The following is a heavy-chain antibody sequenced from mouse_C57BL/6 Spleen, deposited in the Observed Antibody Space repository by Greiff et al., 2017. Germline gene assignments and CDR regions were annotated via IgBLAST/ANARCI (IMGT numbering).Heavy chain of an antibody. Sequence: EVKLMESGGDLVKPGGSLKLSCAASGFTFSSYGMSWVRQTPDERLEWVATISSGGSYTYYPDSVKGRFTISRDNAKNTLYLQMSSLKSEDTAMYYCARGDSSGSYFDYWGQGTTLTVSS. J-gene: IGHJ2*01. V-gene: IGHV5-6*02. CDR1: GFTFSSYG. CDR2: ISSGGSYT. CDR3: ARGDSSGSYFDY. D-gene: IGHD3-2*02.